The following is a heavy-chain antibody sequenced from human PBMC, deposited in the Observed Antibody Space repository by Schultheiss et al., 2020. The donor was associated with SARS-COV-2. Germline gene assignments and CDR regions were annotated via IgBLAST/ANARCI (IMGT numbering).Heavy chain of an antibody. J-gene: IGHJ6*02. CDR2: IIPIFGTA. V-gene: IGHV1-69*01. CDR1: GGTFSSYA. CDR3: ARETHDSSGYYFDYYYYGMDV. D-gene: IGHD3-22*01. Sequence: KISCKASGGTFSSYAISWVRQAPGQGLEWMGGIIPIFGTANYAQKFQGRVTITADESTSTAYMELSSLRSEDTAVYYCARETHDSSGYYFDYYYYGMDVWGQGTTVTVSS.